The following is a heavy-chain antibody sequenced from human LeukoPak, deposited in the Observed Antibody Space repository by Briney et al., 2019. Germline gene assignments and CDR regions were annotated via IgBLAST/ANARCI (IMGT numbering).Heavy chain of an antibody. Sequence: SETLSLTCTVSGGSISSYYWSCIRQPPGKGLEWIGYIHYSGSTNYSPSLKSRVTISVDTSKNQFSLKLSSVTAADTAVYYCARDGYIRSYWYFDLWGRGTLVTVSS. D-gene: IGHD5-24*01. CDR3: ARDGYIRSYWYFDL. CDR1: GGSISSYY. CDR2: IHYSGST. J-gene: IGHJ2*01. V-gene: IGHV4-59*01.